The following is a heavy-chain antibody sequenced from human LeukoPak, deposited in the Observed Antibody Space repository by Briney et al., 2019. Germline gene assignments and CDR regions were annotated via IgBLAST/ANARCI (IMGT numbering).Heavy chain of an antibody. V-gene: IGHV3-30*04. D-gene: IGHD6-19*01. Sequence: GGSLRLSCAASGFTFSSYAMHWVRQAPGKGLEWVAVISYDGSNKYYADSVKGRFTISRDNSKNTLYLQMNSLRAEDTAVYYCARDFPVAGSGYFDYWGQGTLVTVSS. J-gene: IGHJ4*02. CDR2: ISYDGSNK. CDR1: GFTFSSYA. CDR3: ARDFPVAGSGYFDY.